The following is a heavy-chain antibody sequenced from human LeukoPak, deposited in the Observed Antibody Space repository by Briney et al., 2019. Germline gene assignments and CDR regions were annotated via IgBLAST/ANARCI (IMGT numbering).Heavy chain of an antibody. V-gene: IGHV3-23*01. D-gene: IGHD3-9*01. J-gene: IGHJ4*02. CDR3: VIWGDYDVLTGYYVPDY. CDR2: ISGSGDST. CDR1: GLTFSNYA. Sequence: GGSLRLSCAASGLTFSNYAMSWVRQAPGKGLEWVSGISGSGDSTYYADSLKGRFTISRDNSKNTVFLQMNSLRHEDTAIYYCVIWGDYDVLTGYYVPDYWGQGTLVTVSS.